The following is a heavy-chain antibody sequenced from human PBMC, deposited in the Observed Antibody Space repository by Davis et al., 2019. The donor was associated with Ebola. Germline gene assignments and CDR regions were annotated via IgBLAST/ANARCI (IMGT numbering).Heavy chain of an antibody. V-gene: IGHV3-21*01. Sequence: GGSLRLSCAASGFTFSTYSMNWVRQAPGKGLEWVSSISSSSSYIYYADSVKGRFTISRDNAKNSLYLQMNSLRAEDTAVYYCARDRSSSDFYYYYYYGMDVWGQGTTVTVSS. CDR3: ARDRSSSDFYYYYYYGMDV. CDR2: ISSSSSYI. D-gene: IGHD6-6*01. CDR1: GFTFSTYS. J-gene: IGHJ6*02.